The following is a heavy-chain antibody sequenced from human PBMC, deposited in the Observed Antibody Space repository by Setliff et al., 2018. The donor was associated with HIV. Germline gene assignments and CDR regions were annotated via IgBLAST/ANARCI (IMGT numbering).Heavy chain of an antibody. CDR3: ARDLRSSHGSPNYFDY. CDR1: GFTFSSYW. Sequence: LRLSCAASGFTFSSYWMSWVRQAPGEGMEWVASIKQDGSEKFYVDSVKGRFTISRDNAKNSLYLQMNSLRVEDTAVYYCARDLRSSHGSPNYFDYWGRGALVTVSS. CDR2: IKQDGSEK. D-gene: IGHD2-15*01. J-gene: IGHJ4*02. V-gene: IGHV3-7*03.